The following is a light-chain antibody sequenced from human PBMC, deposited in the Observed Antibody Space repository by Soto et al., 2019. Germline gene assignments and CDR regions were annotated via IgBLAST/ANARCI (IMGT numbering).Light chain of an antibody. CDR1: QSVSSSY. Sequence: EIVLTQSPGTLYLSPGERATLSCRASQSVSSSYLAWYQQKPGQAPRLLIYDASSRATGIPDRFSGSGSGTDFTLTISRLEPEDFAVYYCQQYGSSPWTFGQGTKVEI. J-gene: IGKJ1*01. V-gene: IGKV3-20*01. CDR3: QQYGSSPWT. CDR2: DAS.